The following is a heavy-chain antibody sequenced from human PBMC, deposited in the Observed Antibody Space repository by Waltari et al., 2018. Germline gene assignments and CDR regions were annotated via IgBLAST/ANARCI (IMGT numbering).Heavy chain of an antibody. D-gene: IGHD6-19*01. CDR1: GGSISSSSYY. Sequence: QLQLQESGPGLVKPSETLSLTCTVSGGSISSSSYYWGWIRQPPGKGLEWIGSIYYSGSTYYNPSLKSRVTISVDTSKNQFSLKLSSVTAADTAVYYCARESPGGGWAPLDYWGQGTLVTVSS. CDR3: ARESPGGGWAPLDY. V-gene: IGHV4-39*07. CDR2: IYYSGST. J-gene: IGHJ4*02.